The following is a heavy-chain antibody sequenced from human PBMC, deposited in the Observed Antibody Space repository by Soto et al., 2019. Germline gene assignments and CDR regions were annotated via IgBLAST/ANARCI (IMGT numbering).Heavy chain of an antibody. Sequence: QVQLVQSGAEVKKPGASVKVSCNTSGYTFTRYGISWVRQAPGQGLEWMGWISTYNGNTNYAQKLQGRVTMTTDTTTSTTYMEVCNLRSDYSAAYYCARYGTRDATLTGCDYWGQGTLVTVSP. CDR3: ARYGTRDATLTGCDY. J-gene: IGHJ4*02. CDR2: ISTYNGNT. V-gene: IGHV1-18*01. D-gene: IGHD3-9*01. CDR1: GYTFTRYG.